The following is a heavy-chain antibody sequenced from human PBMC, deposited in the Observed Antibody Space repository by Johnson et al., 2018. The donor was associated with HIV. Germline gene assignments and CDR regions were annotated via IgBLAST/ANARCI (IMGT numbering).Heavy chain of an antibody. Sequence: VLLVESGGGLVQPGGSLRLSCAAAGFTFSSYVMTWVRQAPGKWLEWVSTITGSGDQTWYAASVKGRFTISSDNSNNTVSLHMNSLRAEDTALYYWAKDRVVQSVGDAFDIWGQGTMVTVSS. CDR1: GFTFSSYV. CDR3: AKDRVVQSVGDAFDI. D-gene: IGHD2-15*01. CDR2: ITGSGDQT. J-gene: IGHJ3*02. V-gene: IGHV3-23*04.